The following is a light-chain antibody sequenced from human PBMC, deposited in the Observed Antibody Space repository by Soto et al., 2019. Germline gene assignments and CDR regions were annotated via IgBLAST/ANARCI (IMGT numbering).Light chain of an antibody. Sequence: EILMTQSPGTLSVSPGERATLSCRASQSVSSNLAWYQQKPGQGPRLLIYGASTRATGIPARFSGSGSGTEFTLTISSLQSEDFAVYYCQQYNNWYTFGQGTKLEIK. V-gene: IGKV3-15*01. CDR1: QSVSSN. J-gene: IGKJ2*01. CDR2: GAS. CDR3: QQYNNWYT.